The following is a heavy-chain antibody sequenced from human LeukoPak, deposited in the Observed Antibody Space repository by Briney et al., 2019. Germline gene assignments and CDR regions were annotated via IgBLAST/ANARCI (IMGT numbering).Heavy chain of an antibody. J-gene: IGHJ4*02. V-gene: IGHV3-48*03. CDR3: ARPHDTALFY. CDR2: ISSSGSTI. D-gene: IGHD5-18*01. CDR1: GFTFSSYE. Sequence: PGGSLRLSXAASGFTFSSYEMNWVRQAPGKGLEWVSYISSSGSTIYYADSVKGRFTISRDNAKNSLYLQMNSLRAEDTAVYYCARPHDTALFYWGQGTLVTVSS.